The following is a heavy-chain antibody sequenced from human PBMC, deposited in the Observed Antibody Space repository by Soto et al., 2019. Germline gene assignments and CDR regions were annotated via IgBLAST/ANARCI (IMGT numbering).Heavy chain of an antibody. J-gene: IGHJ4*02. V-gene: IGHV4-34*02. CDR2: INHGRST. CDR3: ARGGGNSGYFFDY. D-gene: IGHD5-12*01. CDR1: GASLSDYS. Sequence: QVQIRQWGAGLLKPSETLSLRCAVYGASLSDYSWSWIRQSPEKGLEWIGEINHGRSTKYNPSLKGRVTISADTSKNQVSLILTSATAADTAVYRCARGGGNSGYFFDYWGRGTLVTVSS.